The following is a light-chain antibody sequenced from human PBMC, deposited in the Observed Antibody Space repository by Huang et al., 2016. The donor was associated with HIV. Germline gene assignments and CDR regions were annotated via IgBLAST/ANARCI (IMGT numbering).Light chain of an antibody. CDR2: GAS. CDR3: QQYNQWPRT. J-gene: IGKJ1*01. CDR1: QSVSSD. Sequence: EIVMTQSPATLSVSPGERATLSCRASQSVSSDLAWFQQRPGQAPTLLIYGASTRATGIRFRLSGIGSGTEVNLTISSLQSEDFAVYYCQQYNQWPRTFGQGTKVDIK. V-gene: IGKV3-15*01.